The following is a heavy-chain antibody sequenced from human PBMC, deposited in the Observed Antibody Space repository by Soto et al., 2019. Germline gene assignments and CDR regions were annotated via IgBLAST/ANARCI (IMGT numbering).Heavy chain of an antibody. V-gene: IGHV4-34*01. CDR1: FSGYY. J-gene: IGHJ4*02. CDR3: ATAPGLGDSVILGDY. CDR2: INHSGST. Sequence: FSGYYWSWIRQPPGKGLEWIGEINHSGSTNYNPSLKSRVTISVDTSKNQFSLKLSSVTAADTAVYYCATAPGLGDSVILGDYWGQGTLVTVSS. D-gene: IGHD2-21*02.